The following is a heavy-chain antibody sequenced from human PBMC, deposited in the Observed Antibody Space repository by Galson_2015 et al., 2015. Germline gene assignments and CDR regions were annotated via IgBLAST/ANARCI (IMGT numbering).Heavy chain of an antibody. CDR2: INAGNGNT. J-gene: IGHJ4*02. CDR3: ARDRGTMILVITGYFDY. Sequence: SGKASGYSFTNYTMHWVRQAPGQRLEWMGWINAGNGNTKYSRKLQGRVTITRDRSATTAYMELSSLRSEDTAVYYCARDRGTMILVITGYFDYWGQGTLVTVSS. V-gene: IGHV1-3*01. CDR1: GYSFTNYT. D-gene: IGHD3-22*01.